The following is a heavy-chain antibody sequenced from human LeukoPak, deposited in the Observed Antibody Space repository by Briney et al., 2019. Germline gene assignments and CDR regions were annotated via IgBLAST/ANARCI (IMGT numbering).Heavy chain of an antibody. J-gene: IGHJ4*02. CDR1: GYTFSGYY. D-gene: IGHD2-15*01. Sequence: GASVKVSFKSSGYTFSGYYIHWVRQAPGQGLEWMGWTNPRSGGTNDAQKFQGRVTMTRDTSITTAYMELSRLRSDDTAVYYCTRELGCSGGSCYPDYWGQGTLVTVSS. CDR2: TNPRSGGT. CDR3: TRELGCSGGSCYPDY. V-gene: IGHV1-2*02.